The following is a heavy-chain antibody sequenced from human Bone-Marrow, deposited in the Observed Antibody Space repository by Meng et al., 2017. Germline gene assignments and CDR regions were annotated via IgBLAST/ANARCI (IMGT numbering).Heavy chain of an antibody. CDR3: ARGGPSSSWYGVLYYYGMDV. CDR2: IKQDGSEK. J-gene: IGHJ6*02. CDR1: GFTFSNYW. V-gene: IGHV3-7*01. D-gene: IGHD6-13*01. Sequence: GGSLRLSCEVSGFTFSNYWMTWVRQAPGKGLEWVANIKQDGSEKYYVDSVKGRFTISRDNAKNSLYLQMNSLRAEDTAVYYCARGGPSSSWYGVLYYYGMDVWGQGTTVTVSS.